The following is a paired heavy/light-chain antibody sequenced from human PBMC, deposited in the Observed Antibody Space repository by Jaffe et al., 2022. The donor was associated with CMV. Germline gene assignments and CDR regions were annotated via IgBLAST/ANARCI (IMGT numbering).Heavy chain of an antibody. CDR1: GFTFSSYS. Sequence: EVQLVESGGGLVQPGGSLRLSCAASGFTFSSYSMNWVRQAPGKGLEWVSYISSSTDTIYYADSVKGRFTISRDNAKNSLYLQMNSLRDEDTAVYYCARGGRWLAPTHPLEYWGQGTQVTVSS. V-gene: IGHV3-48*02. CDR2: ISSSTDTI. J-gene: IGHJ4*02. CDR3: ARGGRWLAPTHPLEY. D-gene: IGHD6-19*01.
Light chain of an antibody. CDR3: SSYTSSTSDVV. Sequence: QSALTQPASVSGSPGQSITISCTGTSNDVGGYNYVSWYQQHPGKAPKLMIYDVSNRPSGVSNRFSGSKSGNTASLTISGLQAEDEAQYYCSSYTSSTSDVVFGGGTKLTVL. CDR1: SNDVGGYNY. J-gene: IGLJ2*01. V-gene: IGLV2-14*03. CDR2: DVS.